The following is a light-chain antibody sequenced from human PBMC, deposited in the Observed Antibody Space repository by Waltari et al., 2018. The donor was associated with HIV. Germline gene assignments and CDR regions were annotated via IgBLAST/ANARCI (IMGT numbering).Light chain of an antibody. V-gene: IGLV1-40*01. CDR2: GNK. Sequence: QSMLTQPPSVSGAPGPRVTIPCTGSSSTIGAGYAVHWYQQIPGTAPKLLISGNKNRPSGVPDRFSASKSGTSASLTISGLQAEDEADYFCQSYDISLSASVVFGGGTRLTVL. CDR3: QSYDISLSASVV. J-gene: IGLJ2*01. CDR1: SSTIGAGYA.